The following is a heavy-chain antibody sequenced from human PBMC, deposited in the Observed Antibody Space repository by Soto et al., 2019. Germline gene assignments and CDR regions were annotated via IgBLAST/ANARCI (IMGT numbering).Heavy chain of an antibody. CDR3: VGSDYSSGSYYDAFDP. CDR2: IKQDGSEK. J-gene: IGHJ5*02. V-gene: IGHV3-7*03. D-gene: IGHD6-19*01. Sequence: GGSLRLSCAASGFTFSSYWMSWVRQAPGKGLEWVANIKQDGSEKYYVDSVKGRFTISRDNAKNSLYLQMNSLRAEDTAVYYCVGSDYSSGSYYDAFDPWGQGTLVTVSS. CDR1: GFTFSSYW.